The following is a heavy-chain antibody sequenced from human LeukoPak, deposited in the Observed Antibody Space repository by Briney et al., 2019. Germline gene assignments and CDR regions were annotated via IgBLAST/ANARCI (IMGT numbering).Heavy chain of an antibody. J-gene: IGHJ4*02. CDR1: GFTFSSYS. CDR3: ARAGNGYYDSSGYYSALDY. CDR2: ISSSSSTI. Sequence: GGSLRLSCAASGFTFSSYSMNWVRQAPGQGLEWVSYISSSSSTIYYADSVKGRFTISRDNAKNSLYLQMNSLRAEDTAVYYCARAGNGYYDSSGYYSALDYWGQGTLVTVSS. D-gene: IGHD3-22*01. V-gene: IGHV3-48*01.